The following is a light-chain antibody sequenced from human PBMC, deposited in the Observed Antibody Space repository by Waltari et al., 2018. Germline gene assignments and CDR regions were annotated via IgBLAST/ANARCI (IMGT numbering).Light chain of an antibody. V-gene: IGKV3-20*01. CDR3: QQYGSSRT. Sequence: EIVLTQSPGTLSLSPGERATLSCRARQSVSSSYLAWYQQKPGQAPRLLIYGASSRATGIPDRFSGSGSGTAFTLTISRLEPEDVAVYYCQQYGSSRTFGQGTKVELK. CDR1: QSVSSSY. CDR2: GAS. J-gene: IGKJ1*01.